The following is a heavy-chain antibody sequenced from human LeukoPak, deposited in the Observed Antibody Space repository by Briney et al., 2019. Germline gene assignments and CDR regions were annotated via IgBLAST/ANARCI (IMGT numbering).Heavy chain of an antibody. CDR3: ARLGDHSSGWWTSVEEY. Sequence: PSETLSLTCTVSGGSISSYYWGWIRQPPGKGLEWIGSIYHSGSTYYNPSLKSRVTISVDTSKNQFSLKLSSVTAADTAVYYCARLGDHSSGWWTSVEEYWGQGTLVTVSS. D-gene: IGHD6-19*01. CDR1: GGSISSYY. J-gene: IGHJ4*02. CDR2: IYHSGST. V-gene: IGHV4-38-2*02.